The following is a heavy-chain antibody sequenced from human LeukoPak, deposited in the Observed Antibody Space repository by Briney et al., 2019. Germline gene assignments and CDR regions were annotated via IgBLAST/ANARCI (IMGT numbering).Heavy chain of an antibody. CDR1: GYTFTSYG. D-gene: IGHD3-22*01. CDR2: ISAYNGNT. CDR3: ARGIQHYYDSSGYEYYMDV. V-gene: IGHV1-18*01. Sequence: ASVKVSCKASGYTFTSYGISWVRQAPGQGLEWMGWISAYNGNTIYAQKLQGRVTMTTDTSTSTAYMELRSLRSDDTAVYYCARGIQHYYDSSGYEYYMDVWGKGTTVTISS. J-gene: IGHJ6*03.